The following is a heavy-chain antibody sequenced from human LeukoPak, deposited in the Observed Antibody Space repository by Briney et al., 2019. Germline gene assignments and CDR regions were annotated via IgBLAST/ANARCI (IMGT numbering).Heavy chain of an antibody. J-gene: IGHJ4*02. D-gene: IGHD3-22*01. CDR1: GFTFSSYA. CDR3: AKTSRITMIVVVISYYFDY. Sequence: TGGSLRLSCAASGFTFSSYAMSWVRQAPGKGLEWVSAISGSGGSTYYADSVKGRFTISRDNSKNTLYLQMNSLRAEDTAVYYCAKTSRITMIVVVISYYFDYWGQGTLVTVS. CDR2: ISGSGGST. V-gene: IGHV3-23*01.